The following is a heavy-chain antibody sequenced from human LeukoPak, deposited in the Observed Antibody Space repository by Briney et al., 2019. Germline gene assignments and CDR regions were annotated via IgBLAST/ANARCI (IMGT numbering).Heavy chain of an antibody. CDR2: IHTSSST. V-gene: IGHV4-61*02. CDR3: SAEPQDYYDSSGYSDY. D-gene: IGHD3-22*01. CDR1: GGSISSGSYY. Sequence: SQTLSLTCTVSGGSISSGSYYWSCIPQPAGQGLDSIGRIHTSSSTNYSPSHSSRVTISVDTSKNQFSLKLSSVTAADTAVYYCSAEPQDYYDSSGYSDYWGQGTLVTVSS. J-gene: IGHJ4*02.